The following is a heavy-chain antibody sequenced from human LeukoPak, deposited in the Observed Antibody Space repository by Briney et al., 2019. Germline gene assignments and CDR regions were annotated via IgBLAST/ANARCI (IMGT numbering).Heavy chain of an antibody. CDR3: ARREYDSSAYWGYYFEN. CDR2: IYCIGGT. Sequence: TLSLTCTVSGVSISSGSYYWSSVRHPAGKGLEWIGRIYCIGGTNYSPSFKSRVTISVDTSKNHFSPNMISVTAADTAVDYYARREYDSSAYWGYYFENWGQGTLVTVSS. J-gene: IGHJ4*02. CDR1: GVSISSGSYY. V-gene: IGHV4-61*02. D-gene: IGHD3-22*01.